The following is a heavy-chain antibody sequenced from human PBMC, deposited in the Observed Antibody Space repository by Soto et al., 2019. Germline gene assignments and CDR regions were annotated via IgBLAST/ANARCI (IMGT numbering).Heavy chain of an antibody. V-gene: IGHV3-30*03. CDR2: ISYDGSNK. Sequence: QVQLVESGGGVVQPGRSLRLSYAASGFTFSSYGMHWVRQAPGKGLEWVAAISYDGSNKYYADSVKGRFTISRDNSKNTLYLQMNSLRAEDTAVYYCARGGYDFWSGYYSYFDYWGQGTLVTVSS. D-gene: IGHD3-3*01. J-gene: IGHJ4*02. CDR1: GFTFSSYG. CDR3: ARGGYDFWSGYYSYFDY.